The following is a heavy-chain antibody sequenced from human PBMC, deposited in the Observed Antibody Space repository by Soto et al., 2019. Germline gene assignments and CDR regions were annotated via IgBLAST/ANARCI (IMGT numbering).Heavy chain of an antibody. D-gene: IGHD6-13*01. Sequence: QLQLQESGPGLVKPSETLSLTCTVSGGSISSSSYYWGWIRQPPGKGLEWIGSIYYSGSTYYNPSLKSRVTISVDTSKNQFSLKLSSVTAADTAVYYCARHDGAAAAAGSPFDYWGQGTLVTVSS. CDR1: GGSISSSSYY. J-gene: IGHJ4*02. V-gene: IGHV4-39*01. CDR3: ARHDGAAAAAGSPFDY. CDR2: IYYSGST.